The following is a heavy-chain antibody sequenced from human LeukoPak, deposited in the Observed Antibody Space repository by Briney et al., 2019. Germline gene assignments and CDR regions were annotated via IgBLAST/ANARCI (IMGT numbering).Heavy chain of an antibody. D-gene: IGHD2-15*01. CDR3: ARGSCSGGSCYWSFDY. V-gene: IGHV3-30-3*01. J-gene: IGHJ4*02. CDR1: GFTFSSYA. CDR2: ISYDGSNK. Sequence: PGGSLRLSCAASGFTFSSYAMHWVRQAPGKGLEWVAAISYDGSNKYYADSVKGRFTISRDNSKNTLYLQMNSLRAEDTAVYYCARGSCSGGSCYWSFDYWGQGTLVTVSS.